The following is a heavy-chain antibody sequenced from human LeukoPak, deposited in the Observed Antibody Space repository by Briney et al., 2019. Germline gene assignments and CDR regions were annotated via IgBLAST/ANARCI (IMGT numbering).Heavy chain of an antibody. CDR2: MNPNSGNT. Sequence: ASVKVSFKASGYTFTGYYMHWVRQAPGQGLEWMGWMNPNSGNTGYSQKFQGRVTITRNTSISIAYMELSSLRSEDTAVYYCARGYCSSTSCRGGWFDPWGQGTLVTVSS. CDR1: GYTFTGYY. CDR3: ARGYCSSTSCRGGWFDP. D-gene: IGHD2-2*01. V-gene: IGHV1-8*03. J-gene: IGHJ5*02.